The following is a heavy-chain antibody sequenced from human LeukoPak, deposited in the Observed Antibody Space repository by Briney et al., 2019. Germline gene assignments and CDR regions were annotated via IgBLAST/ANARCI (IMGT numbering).Heavy chain of an antibody. V-gene: IGHV3-64D*06. CDR1: GFIFSGYA. CDR3: VRRGSVVTTYDY. Sequence: GGSLRLSCSASGFIFSGYAMEWVRQAPGKGLECLSGITTSGITTYYADSVKGRFTISRDNTKNALYLQMTSLRAEDTAIYYCVRRGSVVTTYDYWGQGSLVTVAS. D-gene: IGHD2-21*02. CDR2: ITTSGITT. J-gene: IGHJ4*02.